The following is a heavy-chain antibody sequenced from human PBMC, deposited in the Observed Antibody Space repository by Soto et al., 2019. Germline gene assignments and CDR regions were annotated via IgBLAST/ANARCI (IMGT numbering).Heavy chain of an antibody. D-gene: IGHD3-3*01. V-gene: IGHV1-58*01. J-gene: IGHJ4*02. CDR3: AADLFFGSRFDF. Sequence: SVKVSCKASGFTFTSSAVQWVRQARGQRLEWIGWIVVGSGNTNYAQKFQERVTITRDMSTSTAYMELSSLRSEDTAVYYCAADLFFGSRFDFWGQGTTVTVSS. CDR2: IVVGSGNT. CDR1: GFTFTSSA.